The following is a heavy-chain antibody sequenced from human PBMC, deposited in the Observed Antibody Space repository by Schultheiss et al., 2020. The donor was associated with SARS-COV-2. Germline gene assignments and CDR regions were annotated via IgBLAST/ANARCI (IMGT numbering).Heavy chain of an antibody. V-gene: IGHV3-NL1*01. CDR1: GFTFSSYG. D-gene: IGHD1-26*01. J-gene: IGHJ4*02. Sequence: GGSLRLSCAASGFTFSSYGMHWVRQAPGKRLEWVSVIYSGGNTYYADSVKGRFTISRDNSMNTLYLQMNSLRAEDTAMYYCAREQSGSYGGLGDYWGQGTLITVAS. CDR2: IYSGGNT. CDR3: AREQSGSYGGLGDY.